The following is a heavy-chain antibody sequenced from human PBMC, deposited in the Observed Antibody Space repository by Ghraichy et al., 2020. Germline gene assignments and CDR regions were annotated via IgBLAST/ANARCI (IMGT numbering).Heavy chain of an antibody. J-gene: IGHJ3*02. Sequence: SVKVSCKASGGTFSSYAISWVRQAPGQGLEWMGRIIPILGIANYAQKFQGRVTITADKSTSTAYMELSSLRSEDTAVYYCARDFNDERWLPIPDAFDIWGQGTMVTVSS. CDR3: ARDFNDERWLPIPDAFDI. CDR2: IIPILGIA. CDR1: GGTFSSYA. V-gene: IGHV1-69*04. D-gene: IGHD5-24*01.